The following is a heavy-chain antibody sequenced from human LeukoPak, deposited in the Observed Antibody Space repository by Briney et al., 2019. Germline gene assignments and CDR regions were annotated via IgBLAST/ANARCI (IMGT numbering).Heavy chain of an antibody. CDR1: GGTFSSYA. CDR3: AKDGQYCGGDCYSSSDAFDI. V-gene: IGHV1-69*01. J-gene: IGHJ3*02. Sequence: SVKVSCKASGGTFSSYAISWVRQAPGQGLEWMGGIIPIFGTANYAQKFQGRVTITADESTSTAYMELSSLRSEDTAVYYCAKDGQYCGGDCYSSSDAFDIWGQGTMVTVSS. D-gene: IGHD2-21*02. CDR2: IIPIFGTA.